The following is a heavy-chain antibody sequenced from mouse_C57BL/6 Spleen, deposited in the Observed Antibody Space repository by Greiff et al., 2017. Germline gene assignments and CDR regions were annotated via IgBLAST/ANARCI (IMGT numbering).Heavy chain of an antibody. CDR2: ISSGSSTI. V-gene: IGHV5-17*01. Sequence: DVKLVESGGGLVKPGGSLKLSCAASGFTFSDYGMHWVRQAPEKGLEWVAYISSGSSTIYYADTVKGRFTISRDNAKNTLFLQMTSLRSEDTAMYYCASDGYFSWFAYWGQGTLVTVSA. CDR3: ASDGYFSWFAY. CDR1: GFTFSDYG. D-gene: IGHD2-3*01. J-gene: IGHJ3*01.